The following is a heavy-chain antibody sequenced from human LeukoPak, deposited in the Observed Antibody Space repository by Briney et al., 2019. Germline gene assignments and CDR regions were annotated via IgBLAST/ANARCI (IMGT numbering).Heavy chain of an antibody. CDR3: ARDPTYGGNYFDY. Sequence: GGSLRLSCAASGFTFSSFAMHWVRQAPGKGLEWVAVISYEGRNKYYTDSVQGRFTISRDDSKNTLYLQMNSLRAEDTAMYYCARDPTYGGNYFDYWGQGTLVTVSS. D-gene: IGHD4-23*01. CDR2: ISYEGRNK. V-gene: IGHV3-30*04. J-gene: IGHJ4*02. CDR1: GFTFSSFA.